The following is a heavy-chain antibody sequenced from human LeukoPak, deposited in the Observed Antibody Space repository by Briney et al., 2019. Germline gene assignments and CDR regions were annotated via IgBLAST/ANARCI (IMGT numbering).Heavy chain of an antibody. CDR1: GDSISRSSYY. D-gene: IGHD3-10*01. CDR3: ARHISPFRGGNSYYFDY. V-gene: IGHV4-39*01. CDR2: IYYTGNT. Sequence: KSSETLSLTCAVSGDSISRSSYYWGWIRQPPGKGLEWIGSIYYTGNTYYNPSLKSRVTISVDTSKNQFSLKLTSVTAADTAVFYCARHISPFRGGNSYYFDYWGQGTLVTVSS. J-gene: IGHJ4*02.